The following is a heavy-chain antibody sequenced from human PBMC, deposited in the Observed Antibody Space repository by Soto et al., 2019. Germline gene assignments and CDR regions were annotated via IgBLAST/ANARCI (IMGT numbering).Heavy chain of an antibody. CDR1: GYTFTSYG. Sequence: KWCEASVKVSCKASGYTFTSYGISWVRQAPGQGLEWMGWISAYNGNTNYAQKLQGRVTMTTDTSTSTAYMELRSLRSDDTAVYYCARLAACSGGSCYSDYWGQGTLVTVSS. J-gene: IGHJ4*02. V-gene: IGHV1-18*01. CDR2: ISAYNGNT. D-gene: IGHD2-15*01. CDR3: ARLAACSGGSCYSDY.